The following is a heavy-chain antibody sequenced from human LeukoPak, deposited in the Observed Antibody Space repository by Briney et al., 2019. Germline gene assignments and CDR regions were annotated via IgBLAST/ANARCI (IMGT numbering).Heavy chain of an antibody. Sequence: GGSLKLSCAVSGFRVSDYYMSWVRQAPGKGLEWVGLIRDSGEAFYADFARGRFAISRDESENTLYLQMNSLRVEDTAIYFCARDRAANQDWVEFDPWGQGTPVIVSS. CDR3: ARDRAANQDWVEFDP. J-gene: IGHJ5*02. CDR2: IRDSGEA. D-gene: IGHD3/OR15-3a*01. CDR1: GFRVSDYY. V-gene: IGHV3-66*03.